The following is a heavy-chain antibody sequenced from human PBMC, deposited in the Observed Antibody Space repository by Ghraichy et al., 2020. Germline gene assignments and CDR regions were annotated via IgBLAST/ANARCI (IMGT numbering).Heavy chain of an antibody. Sequence: SETLSLTCTVSGGSISSSRYYSDWIRQPPGKGLEWIGSIHNSGSTYYNPSLKSRVTISEDTSKNQFSLKLSSVTATDTAVYYCARRPTGYFDYWGQGTLVTVSS. CDR3: ARRPTGYFDY. V-gene: IGHV4-39*01. CDR1: GGSISSSRYY. J-gene: IGHJ4*02. CDR2: IHNSGST.